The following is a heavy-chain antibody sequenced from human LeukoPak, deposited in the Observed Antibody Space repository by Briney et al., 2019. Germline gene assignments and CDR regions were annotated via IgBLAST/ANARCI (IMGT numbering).Heavy chain of an antibody. D-gene: IGHD3-10*01. CDR2: ISSDGSST. J-gene: IGHJ4*02. CDR3: ARDMVY. Sequence: GRSLRLSCAGSGFTFSSYRMHWVRQAPGKGLVWVSRISSDGSSTTYADSVKGRFAISRDNAKNTLYLQMNSLRDEDTAVYYCARDMVYWGQGTLVTVSS. CDR1: GFTFSSYR. V-gene: IGHV3-74*01.